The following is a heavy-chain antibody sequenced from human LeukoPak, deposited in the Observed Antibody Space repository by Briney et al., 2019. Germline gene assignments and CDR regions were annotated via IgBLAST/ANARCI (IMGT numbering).Heavy chain of an antibody. CDR3: ARGNYYCSSTSCYPNAFDI. CDR2: IIPIFGTA. D-gene: IGHD2-2*01. J-gene: IGHJ3*02. CDR1: GYTFTGYY. V-gene: IGHV1-69*13. Sequence: SVKVSCKASGYTFTGYYMHWVRQAPGQGLEWMGGIIPIFGTANYAQKFQGRVTITADESTSTAYMELSSLRSEDTAVYYCARGNYYCSSTSCYPNAFDIWGQGTMVTVSS.